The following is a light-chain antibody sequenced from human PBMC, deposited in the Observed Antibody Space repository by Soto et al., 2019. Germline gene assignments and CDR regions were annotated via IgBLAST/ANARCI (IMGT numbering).Light chain of an antibody. CDR1: SSDVGGYSF. V-gene: IGLV2-14*03. CDR2: DVN. J-gene: IGLJ1*01. Sequence: QSVLTQPASVSGSPGQSITISCTGTSSDVGGYSFVSWYQQHPGKAPKLVIYDVNNRPSGVSNRFSGSKSGNTASLTISGLQTEDEADYYCNSYTSSSTYGFGTGTKVTVL. CDR3: NSYTSSSTYG.